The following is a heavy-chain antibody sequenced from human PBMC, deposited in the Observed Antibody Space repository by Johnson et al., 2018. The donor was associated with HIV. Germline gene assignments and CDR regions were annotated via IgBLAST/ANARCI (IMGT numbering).Heavy chain of an antibody. J-gene: IGHJ3*01. Sequence: VQLVESGGGVVQPGGSLRLSCAASGFTVSSNYMSWVRQAPGKGLEWVSAISGSGGSTYYADSVKGRFTISRDNSKNTLYMQMNSLRPEDTAVYYCARDQITMMVVATGTFGLWGQGTLVTVSS. CDR1: GFTVSSNY. D-gene: IGHD3-22*01. V-gene: IGHV3-23*04. CDR2: ISGSGGST. CDR3: ARDQITMMVVATGTFGL.